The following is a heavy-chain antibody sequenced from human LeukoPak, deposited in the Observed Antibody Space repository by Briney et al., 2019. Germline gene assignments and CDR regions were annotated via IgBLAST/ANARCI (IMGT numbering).Heavy chain of an antibody. CDR3: ARDSLDSSGYYLYYFDY. D-gene: IGHD3-22*01. CDR1: GFTFSSYW. V-gene: IGHV3-74*01. Sequence: GGSLRLSCAASGFTFSSYWMHWVRQAPGKGLVWVSRINSDGSSTSYADSVKGRLTISRDNAKNTLYLQMNSLRAEDTAVYYCARDSLDSSGYYLYYFDYWGQGTLVTASS. J-gene: IGHJ4*02. CDR2: INSDGSST.